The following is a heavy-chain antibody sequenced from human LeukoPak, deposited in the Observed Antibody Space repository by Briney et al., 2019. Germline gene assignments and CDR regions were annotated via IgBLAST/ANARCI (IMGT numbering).Heavy chain of an antibody. CDR3: ARVKGSGWYAGIYYYYYYMDV. CDR1: GFTFSSYS. Sequence: GGSLRLSCAASGFTFSSYSMNWVRQAPGKGLEWVSYISSSSSTIYYADSVKGRFTISRDNAKNSLYLQMNSLRAEDTAVYYCARVKGSGWYAGIYYYYYYMDVWGKGTTVTVSS. V-gene: IGHV3-48*01. CDR2: ISSSSSTI. D-gene: IGHD6-19*01. J-gene: IGHJ6*03.